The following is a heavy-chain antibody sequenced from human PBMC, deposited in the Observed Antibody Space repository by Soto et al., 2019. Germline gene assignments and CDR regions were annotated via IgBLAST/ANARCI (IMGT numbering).Heavy chain of an antibody. CDR2: ISYDGSNK. Sequence: VQLVESGGNLVQPGGSLRLSCAASGFTFSSYAMHWVRQAPGKGLEWVAVISYDGSNKYYADSVKGRFTISRDNSKNTLYLQMNSLRAEDTAVYYCARGEIAAAGPDVWGQGTTVTVSS. CDR1: GFTFSSYA. D-gene: IGHD6-13*01. V-gene: IGHV3-30-3*01. CDR3: ARGEIAAAGPDV. J-gene: IGHJ6*02.